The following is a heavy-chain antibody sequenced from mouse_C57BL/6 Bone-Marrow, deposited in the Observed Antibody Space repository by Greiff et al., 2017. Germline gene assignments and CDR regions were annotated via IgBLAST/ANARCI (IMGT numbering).Heavy chain of an antibody. J-gene: IGHJ3*01. V-gene: IGHV2-4*01. CDR1: GFSLTSYG. Sequence: VQLVESGPGLVQPSQSLSITCTVSGFSLTSYGVHWVRQPPGKGLEWLGVIWSGGSTDYNAAFISRLSISKDNSKSQVFFKMNSLQADDTAIYYCALSYYYGSSYGFAYWGQGTLVTVSA. CDR3: ALSYYYGSSYGFAY. CDR2: IWSGGST. D-gene: IGHD1-1*01.